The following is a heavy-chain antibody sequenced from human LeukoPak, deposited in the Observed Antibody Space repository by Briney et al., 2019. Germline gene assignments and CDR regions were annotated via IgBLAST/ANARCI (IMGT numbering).Heavy chain of an antibody. CDR1: GGSISSYY. V-gene: IGHV4-59*01. J-gene: IGHJ4*02. CDR2: IYYSGST. CDR3: ARVGTYYDILTGDFYYFDY. D-gene: IGHD3-9*01. Sequence: SETLSLTCTVSGGSISSYYWSWIRQPPGKGLEWIGYIYYSGSTNYNPSLKSRVTISVDTSKNQFSLKLSSVTAADTAVYYCARVGTYYDILTGDFYYFDYWGQGTPVTVSS.